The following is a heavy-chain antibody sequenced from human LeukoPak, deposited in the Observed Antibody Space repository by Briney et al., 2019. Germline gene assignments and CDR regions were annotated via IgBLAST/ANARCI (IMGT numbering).Heavy chain of an antibody. J-gene: IGHJ5*02. D-gene: IGHD1-26*01. CDR3: ARDKVIVGATSWFDP. CDR1: GFTFSSYS. Sequence: GGSLRLSCAASGFTFSSYSMNWVRQAPGKGLEWVSSISSSGSTIYYADSVKGRFTISRDNAKNSLYLQMNSLRAEDTAVYYCARDKVIVGATSWFDPWGQGTLVTVSS. CDR2: ISSSGSTI. V-gene: IGHV3-48*04.